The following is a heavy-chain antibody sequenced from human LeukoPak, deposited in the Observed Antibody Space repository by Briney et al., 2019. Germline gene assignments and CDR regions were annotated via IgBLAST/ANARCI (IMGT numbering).Heavy chain of an antibody. J-gene: IGHJ6*03. D-gene: IGHD5-18*01. V-gene: IGHV3-21*01. CDR2: ISSSSSYI. CDR3: ARDTTATDYYYYMDV. Sequence: PGGSLRLSCTVSGFTVSSNSMSWVRQAPGKGLEWVSSISSSSSYIYYADSVKGRFTISRDNAKNSLYLQMNSLRAEDTAVYYCARDTTATDYYYYMDVWGKGTTVTVSS. CDR1: GFTVSSNS.